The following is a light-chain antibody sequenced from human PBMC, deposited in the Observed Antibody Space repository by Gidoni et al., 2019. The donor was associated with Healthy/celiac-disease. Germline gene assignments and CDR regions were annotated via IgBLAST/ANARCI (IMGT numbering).Light chain of an antibody. V-gene: IGKV4-1*01. CDR3: KQYYSTPLT. Sequence: DIVMTQPPDSLAVSLGESATINCKSSQSVLYSSNNKNYLAWDQQKPGQPPKLLMCWASTRKSGVPDRFSGRGSRTDFSLTISSLQAENGAVYYCKQYYSTPLTFGGDTKVEIK. CDR2: WAS. CDR1: QSVLYSSNNKNY. J-gene: IGKJ4*01.